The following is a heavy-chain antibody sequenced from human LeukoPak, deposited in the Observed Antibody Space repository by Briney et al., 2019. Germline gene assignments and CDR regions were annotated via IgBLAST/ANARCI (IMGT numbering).Heavy chain of an antibody. CDR2: ICYRGTT. J-gene: IGHJ6*02. Sequence: KASETLSLTCTVSSDSISSSSYYWGWVRQPPGKGLEWIGKICYRGTTYYNPSLKSRVTISVDTSKTQFSLKLNSVTAADTAVYYCVRHDCTTASCNSFYGMDVSGQGTAITVSS. CDR3: VRHDCTTASCNSFYGMDV. CDR1: SDSISSSSYY. D-gene: IGHD2-2*01. V-gene: IGHV4-39*01.